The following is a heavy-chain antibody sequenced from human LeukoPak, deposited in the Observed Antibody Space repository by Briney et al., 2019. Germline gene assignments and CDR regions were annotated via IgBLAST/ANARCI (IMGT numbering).Heavy chain of an antibody. CDR2: IYYSGST. CDR1: GGSISSYY. J-gene: IGHJ6*02. Sequence: SETLSLTCTVSGGSISSYYWSWIRQPPGKGLEWIGYIYYSGSTNYNPSLKSRVTISVDTSKNQFSLKLSSVTAADTAVYYCARIRVVVPAPAGRYYYYYYGMDVWGQGTTVTVSS. CDR3: ARIRVVVPAPAGRYYYYYYGMDV. D-gene: IGHD2-2*01. V-gene: IGHV4-59*12.